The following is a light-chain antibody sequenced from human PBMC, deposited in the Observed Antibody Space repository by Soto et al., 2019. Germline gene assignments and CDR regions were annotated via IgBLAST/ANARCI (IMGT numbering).Light chain of an antibody. Sequence: DIQMTQSPSTLSASVGDRVTITCRASQSISSWLAWYQQKPGKAPKLLIYDASSLESGVPSRFSGSGSGTEFTLTISSLQPDDFATYSCQQYNSYPWEFGQGTKVEIK. CDR3: QQYNSYPWE. V-gene: IGKV1-5*01. CDR1: QSISSW. CDR2: DAS. J-gene: IGKJ1*01.